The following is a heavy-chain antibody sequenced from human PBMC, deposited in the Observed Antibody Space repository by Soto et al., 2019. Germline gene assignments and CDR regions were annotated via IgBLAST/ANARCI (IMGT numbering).Heavy chain of an antibody. CDR1: GFSLSTSGVG. J-gene: IGHJ5*02. Sequence: QITLKESGPPLVKPTQTLTLTCTFSGFSLSTSGVGVGWIRQPPGKALEWLALIYWDDNERYSPSLRSRLTITKDTSRNQVVLTMTNMDPVDTATYYCAHRFTITMVRGPNWFDPWGQGTLVTVSS. V-gene: IGHV2-5*02. CDR3: AHRFTITMVRGPNWFDP. D-gene: IGHD3-10*01. CDR2: IYWDDNE.